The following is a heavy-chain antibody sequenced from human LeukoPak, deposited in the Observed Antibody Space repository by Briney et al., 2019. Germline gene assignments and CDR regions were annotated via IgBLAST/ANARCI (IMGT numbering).Heavy chain of an antibody. CDR3: ARDELGRLVY. Sequence: SETLSLTCTVSGGSISSGGYYWSWVRQHPGKGLEWTGYIYYSGSTYYNPSLKSRVTISVDTSKNQFSLKPSSVTAADTAVYYCARDELGRLVYWGQGTLVTVSS. J-gene: IGHJ4*02. CDR1: GGSISSGGYY. V-gene: IGHV4-31*03. CDR2: IYYSGST. D-gene: IGHD2-15*01.